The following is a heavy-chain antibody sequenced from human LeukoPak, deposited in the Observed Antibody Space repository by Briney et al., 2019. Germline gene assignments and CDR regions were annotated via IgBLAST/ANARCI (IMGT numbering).Heavy chain of an antibody. V-gene: IGHV4-59*01. CDR2: IYYSGST. CDR1: GASISSYY. CDR3: ARADGRLATDIDY. Sequence: SETLSLTCTVSGASISSYYWSWIRQPPGKGLEWIGYIYYSGSTNYNPSLKSRVTISVDTSKNEFSLRLSSVTAADTAVYYCARADGRLATDIDYWGQGTLVTVSS. D-gene: IGHD5-12*01. J-gene: IGHJ4*02.